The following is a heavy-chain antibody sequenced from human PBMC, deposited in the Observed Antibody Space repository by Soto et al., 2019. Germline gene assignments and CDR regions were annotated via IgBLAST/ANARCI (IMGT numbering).Heavy chain of an antibody. J-gene: IGHJ1*01. V-gene: IGHV1-24*01. CDR3: ATVSQLGVPLYCSSTSCYNYFQH. CDR2: FDPEDGET. Sequence: ASVKVSCKVSGYTLTELSMHWVRQAPGKGLEWMGGFDPEDGETIYAQKFQGRVTMTEDTSTDTAYMELSSLRSEDTAVYYCATVSQLGVPLYCSSTSCYNYFQHWGQGTLVTVSS. D-gene: IGHD2-2*02. CDR1: GYTLTELS.